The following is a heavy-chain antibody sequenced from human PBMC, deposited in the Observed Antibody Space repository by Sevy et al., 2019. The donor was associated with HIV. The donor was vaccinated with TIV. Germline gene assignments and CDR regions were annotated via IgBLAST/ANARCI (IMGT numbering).Heavy chain of an antibody. J-gene: IGHJ4*02. CDR1: GFIFSDYY. CDR2: MSGSGIT. Sequence: GGFLRLYCSGSGFIFSDYYMSWIRQAPGRGLVCVSYMSGSGITYYADSVEGRFTISRDNARNSLYLQMNSLRADDTAVYYCARDPLLGIAREVARGGYWGQGTLVTVSS. V-gene: IGHV3-11*01. D-gene: IGHD2-2*03. CDR3: ARDPLLGIAREVARGGY.